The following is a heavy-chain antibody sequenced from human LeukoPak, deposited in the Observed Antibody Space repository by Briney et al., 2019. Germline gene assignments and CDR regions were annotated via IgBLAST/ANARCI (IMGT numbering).Heavy chain of an antibody. CDR2: IYHSGST. CDR3: ARVRYSGSYYLDY. J-gene: IGHJ4*02. Sequence: SETLSLTCTVSGGSVSGYYWGWIRQPPGKGLEWIGSIYHSGSTYYNPSLKSRVTISVDTSKNQFSLKLSSVTAADTAVYYCARVRYSGSYYLDYWGQGTLVTVSS. D-gene: IGHD1-26*01. CDR1: GGSVSGYY. V-gene: IGHV4-38-2*02.